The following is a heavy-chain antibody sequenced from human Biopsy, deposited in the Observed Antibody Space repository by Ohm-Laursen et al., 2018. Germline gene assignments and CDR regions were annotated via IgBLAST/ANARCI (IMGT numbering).Heavy chain of an antibody. D-gene: IGHD2/OR15-2a*01. Sequence: GTLSLTCTVSGGSISSYYWNWIRQPPGKGLEWIGYIYYSGSTNYNPSLKSRVTISVDTSKNQFSLRLNSVSAADTAVYYCARATNSTGWPYYYFYGMDVWGQGTTVTVSS. CDR2: IYYSGST. CDR1: GGSISSYY. V-gene: IGHV4-59*01. CDR3: ARATNSTGWPYYYFYGMDV. J-gene: IGHJ6*02.